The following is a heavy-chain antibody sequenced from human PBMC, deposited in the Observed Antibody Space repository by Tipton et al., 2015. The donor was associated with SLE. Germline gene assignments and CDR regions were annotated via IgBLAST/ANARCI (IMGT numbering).Heavy chain of an antibody. V-gene: IGHV4-59*01. D-gene: IGHD4/OR15-4a*01. CDR1: GGSISSYY. CDR2: VYHTGNT. CDR3: ARQSVHGASYFYYMDV. Sequence: LRLSCTFSGGSISSYYWSWIRQSPGKGMEWIGYVYHTGNTNYNPSLKSRLTISIDASKNQFSLKLSSVTAADTALYYCARQSVHGASYFYYMDVWGKGTTVTVSS. J-gene: IGHJ6*03.